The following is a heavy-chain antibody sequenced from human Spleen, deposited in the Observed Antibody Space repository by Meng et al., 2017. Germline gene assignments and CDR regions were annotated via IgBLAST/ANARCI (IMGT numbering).Heavy chain of an antibody. CDR2: IYSSGTT. V-gene: IGHV4-61*05. J-gene: IGHJ4*02. Sequence: SETLSLTCTVSGDSIRSSIYYWGWIRQPPGKGLEWIGYIYSSGTTTYNPSLKSRVTISEDTSKNQFSLKLSSVTAADTAVYYCARVISELGLGGYCFDFWGQGTLVTVSS. D-gene: IGHD3-16*01. CDR3: ARVISELGLGGYCFDF. CDR1: GDSIRSSIYY.